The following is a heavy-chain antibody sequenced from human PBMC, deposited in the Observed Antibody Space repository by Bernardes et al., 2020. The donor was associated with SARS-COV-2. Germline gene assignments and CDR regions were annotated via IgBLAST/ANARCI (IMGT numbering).Heavy chain of an antibody. D-gene: IGHD5-12*01. CDR2: ISSNGGST. Sequence: GGSLRLSCAASGFTFRSYAMHWVRQAPGKGLEYVSAISSNGGSTYYANSVKGRFTISRDNSKNTLYLQMGSLRAEDMAVYYCARDAGDGYNYGAFDIWGQGTMVTVSS. CDR3: ARDAGDGYNYGAFDI. V-gene: IGHV3-64*01. CDR1: GFTFRSYA. J-gene: IGHJ3*02.